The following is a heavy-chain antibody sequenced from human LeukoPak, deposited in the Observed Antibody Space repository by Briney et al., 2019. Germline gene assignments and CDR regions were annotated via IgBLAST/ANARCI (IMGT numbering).Heavy chain of an antibody. CDR1: GESFSGYY. V-gene: IGHV4-34*01. CDR3: ARGGGIVGAPNHFDY. J-gene: IGHJ4*02. Sequence: SETLSLTCAVYGESFSGYYWSWIRQPPGKGLEWIGEINHSGSTNYNPSLKSRVTISVDTSKNQFSLRLSSVTAADTAVYYCARGGGIVGAPNHFDYWGQGTLVTVSS. CDR2: INHSGST. D-gene: IGHD1-26*01.